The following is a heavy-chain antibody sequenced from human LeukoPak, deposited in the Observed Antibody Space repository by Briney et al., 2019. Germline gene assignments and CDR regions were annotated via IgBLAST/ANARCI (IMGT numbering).Heavy chain of an antibody. V-gene: IGHV4-59*01. J-gene: IGHJ6*03. CDR2: IYSSGRT. D-gene: IGHD3-10*01. CDR3: VRVESSRPYYYGSGHYMDV. Sequence: SETLSLTCSVSGGSISSYYWSWIRQPPGKGLEWIGYIYSSGRTSYNPSLKSRVTISVDTSNNQFSLRLSSVTAADTAVYYCVRVESSRPYYYGSGHYMDVWGKGTTVTISS. CDR1: GGSISSYY.